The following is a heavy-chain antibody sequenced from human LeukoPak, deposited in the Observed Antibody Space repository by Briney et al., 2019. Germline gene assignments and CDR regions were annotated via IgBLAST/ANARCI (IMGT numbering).Heavy chain of an antibody. V-gene: IGHV4-59*01. J-gene: IGHJ4*02. CDR1: GGFITTYY. CDR3: ARSASSWYDYFDY. D-gene: IGHD6-13*01. Sequence: SETLSLACIVSGGFITTYYWSWIRQPPGKGLEWIGYIYYSGSTNYNPSLKSRVTISVDTSKNQFSLKLSSVTAADTAVYYCARSASSWYDYFDYWGQGTLVTVSS. CDR2: IYYSGST.